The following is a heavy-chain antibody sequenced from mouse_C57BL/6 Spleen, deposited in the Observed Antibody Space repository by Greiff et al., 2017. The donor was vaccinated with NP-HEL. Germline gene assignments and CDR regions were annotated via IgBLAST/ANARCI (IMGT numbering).Heavy chain of an antibody. CDR1: GYTFTDYY. Sequence: VQLQQSGPELVKPGASVKISCKASGYTFTDYYMNWVKQSHGKSLEWIGDINPNNGGTSYNQKFKGKATLTVDKSSSTAYMELSSLTSEASAVYYCARVCGYDGLAYWGQGTLVTVSA. V-gene: IGHV1-26*01. CDR2: INPNNGGT. CDR3: ARVCGYDGLAY. D-gene: IGHD2-2*01. J-gene: IGHJ3*01.